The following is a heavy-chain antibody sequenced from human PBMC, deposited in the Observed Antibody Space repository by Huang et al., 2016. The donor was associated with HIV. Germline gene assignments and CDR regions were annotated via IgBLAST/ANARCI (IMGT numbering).Heavy chain of an antibody. V-gene: IGHV4-34*01. Sequence: QVQLRQWGAGLVKPSETLSLTCAVYGGSFSGYYWTWIRQSPGKGLEWIGEINHIGKTNYQPSLKRLVTISKDTAKNQFSLQLTSVSAADTGVYFCAREKAADSAWYGVYYFDYWGEGALVTVTS. CDR1: GGSFSGYY. CDR2: INHIGKT. CDR3: AREKAADSAWYGVYYFDY. J-gene: IGHJ4*02. D-gene: IGHD6-19*01.